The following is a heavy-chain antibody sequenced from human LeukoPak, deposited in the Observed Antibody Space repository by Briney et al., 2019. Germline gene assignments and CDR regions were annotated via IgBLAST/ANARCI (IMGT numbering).Heavy chain of an antibody. Sequence: ASVKASCKASGYTFTGYYMHWVRQAPGQGPEWMGWINPNSGGTNYAQKFQGRVTMTRDTSISTAYMELSRLRSDDTAVYYCARDGVGYYDSSGYYYFQHWGQGTLVTVSS. D-gene: IGHD3-22*01. CDR1: GYTFTGYY. J-gene: IGHJ1*01. CDR3: ARDGVGYYDSSGYYYFQH. CDR2: INPNSGGT. V-gene: IGHV1-2*02.